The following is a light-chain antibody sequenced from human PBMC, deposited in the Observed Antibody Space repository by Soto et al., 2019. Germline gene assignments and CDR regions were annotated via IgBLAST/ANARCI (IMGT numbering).Light chain of an antibody. CDR3: MQATHLRA. Sequence: DVVLTQTPLTSSVTLGQPASISCRSNQSLVFGDGNTYLSWLQQRPRQPPRLLIYKVSNRFSGVPDRFSGSGAGTDFTLKISRVEADDVGVYYCMQATHLRAFGQGTKVEIK. J-gene: IGKJ1*01. V-gene: IGKV2-24*01. CDR2: KVS. CDR1: QSLVFGDGNTY.